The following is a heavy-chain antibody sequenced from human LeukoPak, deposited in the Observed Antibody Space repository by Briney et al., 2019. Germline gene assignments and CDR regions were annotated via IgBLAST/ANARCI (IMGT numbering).Heavy chain of an antibody. D-gene: IGHD3-22*01. J-gene: IGHJ4*02. V-gene: IGHV3-23*01. CDR2: ISGSGGGT. Sequence: PGGSLRLSCAVSGITLSNYGMSWVRQAPGKGLEWVAGISGSGGGTYYADSVKGRFTISRDNPKNTLYLQMHSLRAEDTAVYFCAKRGVVIRVILVGFHKEAYYFDSWGQGALVTVSS. CDR1: GITLSNYG. CDR3: AKRGVVIRVILVGFHKEAYYFDS.